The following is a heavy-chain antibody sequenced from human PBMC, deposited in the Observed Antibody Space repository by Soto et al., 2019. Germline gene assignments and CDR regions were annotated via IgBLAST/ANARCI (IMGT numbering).Heavy chain of an antibody. D-gene: IGHD3-9*01. V-gene: IGHV1-18*04. J-gene: IGHJ6*02. Sequence: ASVKVSCKASGYTFTSYGISWVRQAPGQGLEWMGWISAYNGNTNYAQKLQGRVTMTTNTSTSTTYMELRSLRSEDTAVYYCARGGYDILTGYYNYYGMDVWGQGTTVTVSS. CDR1: GYTFTSYG. CDR3: ARGGYDILTGYYNYYGMDV. CDR2: ISAYNGNT.